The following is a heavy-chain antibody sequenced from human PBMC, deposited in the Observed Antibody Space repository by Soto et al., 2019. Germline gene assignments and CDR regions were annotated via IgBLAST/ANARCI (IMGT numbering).Heavy chain of an antibody. Sequence: QVQLVQSGTEVQKPGASVKFSCKTSGSTVTTYGIHWVRQAPGQGLEWMGWISGYNGNTNYAQKFQDRVTMTTDTSRSIGYMELRCLTLEDTAVYYCARGAHGSGYGVYWVQGTLVSVSS. D-gene: IGHD3-22*01. V-gene: IGHV1-18*01. J-gene: IGHJ4*02. CDR1: GSTVTTYG. CDR3: ARGAHGSGYGVY. CDR2: ISGYNGNT.